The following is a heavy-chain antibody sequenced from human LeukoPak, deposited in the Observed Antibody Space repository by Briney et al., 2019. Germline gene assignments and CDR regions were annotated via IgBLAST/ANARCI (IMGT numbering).Heavy chain of an antibody. Sequence: GGSLRLSCAASGFTFSNCWMYWVRQAPGKGLVWVSRINSDGINTSYADSVKGRFTISRDNAKNTLNLQMNSLRAEDTAVYYCARDLGQYYDTSDNWFDPWGQGTLVTVSS. CDR3: ARDLGQYYDTSDNWFDP. D-gene: IGHD3-22*01. CDR1: GFTFSNCW. V-gene: IGHV3-74*01. J-gene: IGHJ5*02. CDR2: INSDGINT.